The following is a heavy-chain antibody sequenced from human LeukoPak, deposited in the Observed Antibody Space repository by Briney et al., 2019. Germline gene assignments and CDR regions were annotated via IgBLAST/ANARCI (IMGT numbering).Heavy chain of an antibody. CDR3: ARGQRRWALAAAGTAYFDY. V-gene: IGHV4-34*01. CDR1: GGSFSGYY. Sequence: SETLSLTCAVYGGSFSGYYWSWIRQPPGKGLEWIGEINHSGSTNYNPSLKSRVTISVGTSKNQFSLKLSSVTAADTAVYYCARGQRRWALAAAGTAYFDYWGQGTLVTVSS. D-gene: IGHD6-13*01. CDR2: INHSGST. J-gene: IGHJ4*02.